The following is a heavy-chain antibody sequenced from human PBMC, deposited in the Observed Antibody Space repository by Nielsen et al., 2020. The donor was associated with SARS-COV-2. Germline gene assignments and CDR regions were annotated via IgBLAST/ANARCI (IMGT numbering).Heavy chain of an antibody. CDR2: IRSKTNNYET. J-gene: IGHJ6*02. CDR1: GFTFGDAI. CDR3: KHYYDMDV. V-gene: IGHV3-73*01. Sequence: GESLKISCAASGFTFGDAIIHWVRQASGKGLEWVGRIRSKTNNYETSYAASVKGRFIISRDESKNMAYLQMNSLKTDDTAAYYCKHYYDMDVWGQGTTVTVSS.